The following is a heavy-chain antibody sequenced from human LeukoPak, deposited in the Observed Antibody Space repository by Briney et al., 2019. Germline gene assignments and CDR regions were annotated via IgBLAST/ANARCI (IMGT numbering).Heavy chain of an antibody. CDR1: GGSISSYY. Sequence: SETLSLTCTVSGGSISSYYWSWIRQPPGKGLEWMGYIYYSGSTNYNPSLKSRVTISVDTPKHQFSMKLSSVTAADTAVYYCARVRGGYSTSGSYYPYYFHYWGQGTLVTVSS. V-gene: IGHV4-59*01. CDR3: ARVRGGYSTSGSYYPYYFHY. CDR2: IYYSGST. D-gene: IGHD3-10*01. J-gene: IGHJ4*02.